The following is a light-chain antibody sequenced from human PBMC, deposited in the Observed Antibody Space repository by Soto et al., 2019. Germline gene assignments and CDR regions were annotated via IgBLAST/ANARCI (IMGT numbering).Light chain of an antibody. V-gene: IGKV3-20*01. CDR3: QQYGSSLWT. CDR1: QSVSSSY. Sequence: EIVLTHSPGTLPLSPGEIATLSCRASQSVSSSYLAWYQQKPGQAPRLLIYGASSRATGIPDRFSGSGSGTDFTLTISRLEPEDFAVYYCQQYGSSLWTFGQGTKVDNK. CDR2: GAS. J-gene: IGKJ1*01.